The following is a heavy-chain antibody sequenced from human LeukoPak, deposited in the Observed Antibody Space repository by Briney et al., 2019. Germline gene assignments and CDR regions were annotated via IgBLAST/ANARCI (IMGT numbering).Heavy chain of an antibody. Sequence: ASAKVSCKASGGTFSSYAISWVRQAPGQGLEWMGGIIPIFGTANYAQKFQGRVTITADESTSTAYMELSSLRSEDTAVYYCARERDSGSYYDWFDPWGQGTLVTVSS. V-gene: IGHV1-69*13. CDR2: IIPIFGTA. CDR3: ARERDSGSYYDWFDP. D-gene: IGHD1-26*01. J-gene: IGHJ5*02. CDR1: GGTFSSYA.